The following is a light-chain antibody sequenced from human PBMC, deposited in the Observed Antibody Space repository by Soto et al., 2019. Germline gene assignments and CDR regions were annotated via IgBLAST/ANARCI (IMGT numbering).Light chain of an antibody. CDR1: QSVSSY. J-gene: IGKJ2*01. Sequence: EIVLTQSPATLSLSPGERATLSCRASQSVSSYLAWYQQKPGQAPRLLIYDASNRATGIPARFSGSGSGTDFTLTISSLEPEDFAVYYCQQRSNWPMYTFGQGNKLEIK. CDR3: QQRSNWPMYT. CDR2: DAS. V-gene: IGKV3-11*01.